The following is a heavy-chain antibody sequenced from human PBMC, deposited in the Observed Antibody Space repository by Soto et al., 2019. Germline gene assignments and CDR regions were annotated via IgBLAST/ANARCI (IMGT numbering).Heavy chain of an antibody. Sequence: QVQLLQSGADVKKPGSSVKVSCKASGGTFSSYAISWVRQAPGQGLEWMGGIIPIFGTANYAQKFQGRVTSTADKSTSTAYMELSSLRSADTAVYDCERGAGRVSYGMDVWGKGTTVTVSS. CDR2: IIPIFGTA. J-gene: IGHJ6*04. V-gene: IGHV1-69*06. CDR3: ERGAGRVSYGMDV. D-gene: IGHD3-10*01. CDR1: GGTFSSYA.